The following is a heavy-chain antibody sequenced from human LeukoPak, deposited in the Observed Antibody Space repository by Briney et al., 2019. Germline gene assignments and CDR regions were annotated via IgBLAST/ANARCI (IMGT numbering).Heavy chain of an antibody. J-gene: IGHJ6*03. CDR2: IHPNSGGT. D-gene: IGHD3-3*01. Sequence: ASVKVSCKASGYAFTGYYIHWVRQAPGQGLEWMGWIHPNSGGTNYAQKLQGRVTMTTDTSTSTAYMELRSLRSDDTAVYYCARVGYYDFWSGYYGNYYYYYMDVWGKGTTVTVSS. CDR1: GYAFTGYY. V-gene: IGHV1-2*02. CDR3: ARVGYYDFWSGYYGNYYYYYMDV.